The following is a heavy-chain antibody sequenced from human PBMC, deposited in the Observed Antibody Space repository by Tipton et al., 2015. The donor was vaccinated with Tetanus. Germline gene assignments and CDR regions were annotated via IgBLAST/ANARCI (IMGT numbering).Heavy chain of an antibody. Sequence: LRLSCTVSGDSLSTGLYSWSWIRQPPGKGLEWIGYIYHTGSTYYNPALHSRAIMSVDMSKNQFFLRLKSVTAADTAVYLWARAGAVHTLDHGGQGILVTVSS. CDR2: IYHTGST. CDR1: GDSLSTGLYS. CDR3: ARAGAVHTLDH. V-gene: IGHV4-30-2*01. D-gene: IGHD5-18*01. J-gene: IGHJ4*02.